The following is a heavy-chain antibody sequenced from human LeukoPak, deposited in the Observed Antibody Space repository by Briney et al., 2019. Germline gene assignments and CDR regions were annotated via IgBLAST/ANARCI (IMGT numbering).Heavy chain of an antibody. CDR2: ISPYNGGT. V-gene: IGHV1-2*02. D-gene: IGHD3-3*01. Sequence: ASVKVSCKASGYTFSGYYIHWVRQAPGQGLEWMGWISPYNGGTNYAQNFQGRVTMTRDTSITTAYMDLSRLRSDDTAVYYCERDPKYYDFWGGYYNEDYYYYYMDVWGKGTTVTVSS. CDR1: GYTFSGYY. J-gene: IGHJ6*03. CDR3: ERDPKYYDFWGGYYNEDYYYYYMDV.